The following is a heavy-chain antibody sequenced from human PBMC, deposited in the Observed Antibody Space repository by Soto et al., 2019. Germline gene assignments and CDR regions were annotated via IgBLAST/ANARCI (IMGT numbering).Heavy chain of an antibody. J-gene: IGHJ6*03. D-gene: IGHD3-3*01. CDR1: GGSFSGYY. CDR2: INHSGST. Sequence: SETLSLTCAVYGGSFSGYYWSWIRQPPGKGLEWIGEINHSGSTNYNPSLKSRVTISVDTSKNQFSLKLSSVTAADTAVYYCARGNWGLRFLEWRSYYMDVWGKGTTVTVSS. CDR3: ARGNWGLRFLEWRSYYMDV. V-gene: IGHV4-34*01.